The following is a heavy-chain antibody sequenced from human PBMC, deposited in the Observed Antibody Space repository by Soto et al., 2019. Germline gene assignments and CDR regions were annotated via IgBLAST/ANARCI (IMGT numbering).Heavy chain of an antibody. V-gene: IGHV4-59*01. CDR2: VHSAGST. Sequence: QVQLQESGPGLVRPSETLSLTCSVSGGSIRNYYWTWIRQPPGRGLEWIGYVHSAGSTHYNPSLSRRVTISLDMSKSQFSLKLSSATAADTAMYCCARSSWGYAFDIWGQGTMVTVSS. CDR3: ARSSWGYAFDI. CDR1: GGSIRNYY. J-gene: IGHJ3*02. D-gene: IGHD3-16*01.